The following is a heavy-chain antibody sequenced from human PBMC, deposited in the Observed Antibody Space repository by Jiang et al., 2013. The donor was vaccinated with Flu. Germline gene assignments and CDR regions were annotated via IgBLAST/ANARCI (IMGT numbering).Heavy chain of an antibody. CDR1: GFTFSSYG. J-gene: IGHJ4*02. CDR3: AKEPKDIVVAAYFDY. D-gene: IGHD2-15*01. V-gene: IGHV3-30*18. CDR2: ISYDGSNK. Sequence: GVVQPGRSLRLSCAASGFTFSSYGMHWVRQAPGKGLEWVAVISYDGSNKYYADSVKGRFTISRDNSKNTLYLQMNSLRAEDTAVYYCAKEPKDIVVAAYFDYWGQGTLVTVSS.